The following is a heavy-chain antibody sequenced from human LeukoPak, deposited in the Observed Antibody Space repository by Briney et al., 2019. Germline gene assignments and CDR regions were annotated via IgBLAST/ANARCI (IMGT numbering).Heavy chain of an antibody. CDR1: GFTFSNAW. Sequence: GGSLRLSCAASGFTFSNAWMNWVRQAPGKGLEWVSSISSSSSYIYYADSVKGRFTISRDNAKNSLYLQMNSLRAEDTAVYYCARDWATVTKDYFDYWGQGTLVTVSS. CDR2: ISSSSSYI. CDR3: ARDWATVTKDYFDY. D-gene: IGHD4-17*01. J-gene: IGHJ4*02. V-gene: IGHV3-21*01.